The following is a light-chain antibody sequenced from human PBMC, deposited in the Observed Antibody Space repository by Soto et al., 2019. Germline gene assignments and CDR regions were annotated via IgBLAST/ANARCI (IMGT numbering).Light chain of an antibody. CDR3: QQYCSSPLT. Sequence: EIVLTQSPGTLSLSPGERATLSCRASQSVRGSHLAWYQQMPGQAPRLLIYGASNKATDIPDRFSGSGSGTDFTLTISSLEHDDFAVDYCQQYCSSPLTFGGGTKVDIK. CDR2: GAS. J-gene: IGKJ4*01. CDR1: QSVRGSH. V-gene: IGKV3-20*01.